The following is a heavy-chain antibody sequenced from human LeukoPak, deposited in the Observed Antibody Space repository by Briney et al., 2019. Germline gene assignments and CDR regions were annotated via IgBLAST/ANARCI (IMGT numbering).Heavy chain of an antibody. V-gene: IGHV1-69*04. CDR2: IIPILGIA. CDR1: GYTFTGYY. J-gene: IGHJ4*02. D-gene: IGHD3-10*02. CDR3: ARGEGVRGVIN. Sequence: SVKVSCTASGYTFTGYYMHWVRQAPGQGLEWMGRIIPILGIANYAQKFQGRVTITADKSTSTAYMELSSLRSEDTAVYYCARGEGVRGVINWGQGTLVTVSS.